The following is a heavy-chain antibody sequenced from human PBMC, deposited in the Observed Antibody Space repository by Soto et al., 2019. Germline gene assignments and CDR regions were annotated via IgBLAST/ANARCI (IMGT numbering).Heavy chain of an antibody. Sequence: EVQLLESGGGLVQPGGSLRLSCAASGFTFSRYAMSWVRQAPGKGLEWVSGISGSGGSTYYADSVKGRFTISRDNSKNTLYLQMNSLRAEDTAVYYCEKAHSGYVWGRYYFDYWGQGTLVNVSS. CDR1: GFTFSRYA. CDR3: EKAHSGYVWGRYYFDY. D-gene: IGHD5-12*01. V-gene: IGHV3-23*01. CDR2: ISGSGGST. J-gene: IGHJ4*02.